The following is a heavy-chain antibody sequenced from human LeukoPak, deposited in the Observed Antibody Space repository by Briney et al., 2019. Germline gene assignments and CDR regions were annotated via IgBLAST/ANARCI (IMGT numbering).Heavy chain of an antibody. CDR3: ARGGPHYLARLDPFDF. J-gene: IGHJ4*02. V-gene: IGHV4-34*01. Sequence: SETLSLTCAVYGGSFSGYYWTWIRQPPGRGLEWTGEIHHSGSTNYNPSLKSRVTISVDTSRNQFSLKLSSVTAADTAVYYCARGGPHYLARLDPFDFWGQGTLVTVSS. D-gene: IGHD6-25*01. CDR2: IHHSGST. CDR1: GGSFSGYY.